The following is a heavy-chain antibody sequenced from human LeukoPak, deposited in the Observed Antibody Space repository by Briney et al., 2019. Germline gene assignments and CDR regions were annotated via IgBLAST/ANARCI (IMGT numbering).Heavy chain of an antibody. D-gene: IGHD3-22*01. CDR2: IYYSGST. CDR1: GGSISSYY. Sequence: PSETLSLTCTVSGGSISSYYWSWIRQPPGKGLEWIGYIYYSGSTNYNPSLKSRVTISVDTSKNQFSLKLSSVTAADTAVYYCARARGYYDSSGCYLYYFDYWGQGTLVTVSS. J-gene: IGHJ4*02. CDR3: ARARGYYDSSGCYLYYFDY. V-gene: IGHV4-59*01.